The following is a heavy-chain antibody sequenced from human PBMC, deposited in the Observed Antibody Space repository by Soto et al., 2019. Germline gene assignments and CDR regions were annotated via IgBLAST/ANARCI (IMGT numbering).Heavy chain of an antibody. V-gene: IGHV3-13*04. D-gene: IGHD3-3*01. Sequence: EVQLVESGGGLVQPGGSLRLSCAASGFTFSSYDMHWVRQATGKGLEWVSAIGTAGDTYYPGSVKGRFTISRENAKTSLYLQRNGLRAGDTAVYYCARDLSGYGMDVWGQGTTVTVSS. CDR3: ARDLSGYGMDV. CDR1: GFTFSSYD. J-gene: IGHJ6*02. CDR2: IGTAGDT.